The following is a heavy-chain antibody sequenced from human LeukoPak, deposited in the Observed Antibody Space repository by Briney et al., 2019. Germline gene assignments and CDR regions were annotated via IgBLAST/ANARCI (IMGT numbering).Heavy chain of an antibody. CDR3: ARLGQYYDFWSGYYDYGMDV. J-gene: IGHJ6*02. V-gene: IGHV4-59*08. CDR1: GGSISSYY. CDR2: IYHSGST. D-gene: IGHD3-3*01. Sequence: SETLSLTCTVSGGSISSYYWSWIRQPPGKGLEWIGYIYHSGSTNYNPSLKSRVTISVDTSKNQFSLKLSSVTAADTAVYYCARLGQYYDFWSGYYDYGMDVWGQGTTVTVSS.